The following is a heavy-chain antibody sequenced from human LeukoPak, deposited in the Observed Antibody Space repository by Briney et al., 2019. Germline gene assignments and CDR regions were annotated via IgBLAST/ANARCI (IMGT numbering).Heavy chain of an antibody. Sequence: PGGSLRLSCAASGFTSRSYAMSWVRQAPGKGLEWVSAISGSGGSTYSADSVEGRFTISRDNSKNTLYLQMNSLRAEDTAVYYCAKEGDYYFDYWGQGTLVTVSS. D-gene: IGHD2-21*02. CDR2: ISGSGGST. V-gene: IGHV3-23*01. CDR1: GFTSRSYA. J-gene: IGHJ4*02. CDR3: AKEGDYYFDY.